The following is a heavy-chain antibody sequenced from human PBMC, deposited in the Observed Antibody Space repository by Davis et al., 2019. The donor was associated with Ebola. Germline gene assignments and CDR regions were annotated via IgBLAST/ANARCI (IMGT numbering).Heavy chain of an antibody. V-gene: IGHV4-34*01. Sequence: PSETLSLTCAVYGGSFSGYYWSWIRQPPGKGLEWIGEINHSGSTNYNPSLKSRVTISVDTSKNQFSLKLSSVTAADTAVYYCARAIVVYDYVWGSYRSHFDYWGQGTLVTVSS. J-gene: IGHJ4*02. D-gene: IGHD3-16*02. CDR2: INHSGST. CDR3: ARAIVVYDYVWGSYRSHFDY. CDR1: GGSFSGYY.